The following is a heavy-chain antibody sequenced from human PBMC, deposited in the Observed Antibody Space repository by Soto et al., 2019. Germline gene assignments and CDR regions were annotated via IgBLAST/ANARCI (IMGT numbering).Heavy chain of an antibody. V-gene: IGHV4-30-4*01. J-gene: IGHJ4*02. Sequence: PSETLSLTCTVSGGSISSGDYYWSWIRQPPGKGLEWIGYIYYSGSTYYNPSLESRLTISVDKSKNQFSLKLTSVTAADTAVYYCARARATIAAAAIFDCWGQGTLVTVSS. CDR3: ARARATIAAAAIFDC. CDR1: GGSISSGDYY. D-gene: IGHD6-13*01. CDR2: IYYSGST.